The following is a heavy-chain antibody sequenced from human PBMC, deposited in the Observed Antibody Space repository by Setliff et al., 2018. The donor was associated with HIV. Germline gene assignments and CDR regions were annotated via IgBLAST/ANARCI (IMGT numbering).Heavy chain of an antibody. CDR3: ARGIAAAGR. J-gene: IGHJ4*02. CDR1: GESLSGGY. CDR2: INHSGTT. V-gene: IGHV4-34*01. Sequence: SETLSLTCAVYGESLSGGYWTWIRQPPGKGLEWIGEINHSGTTNYNPSLKSRVTISVDTSKNQFSLKLSSVTAADTAVYYCARGIAAAGRWGQGTLVTVSS. D-gene: IGHD6-13*01.